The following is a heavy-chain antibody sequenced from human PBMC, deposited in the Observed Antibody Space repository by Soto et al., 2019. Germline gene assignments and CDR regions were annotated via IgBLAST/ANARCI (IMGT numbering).Heavy chain of an antibody. CDR2: ISSSGSTI. Sequence: GGALRLSCAASGFTFSSYEMNWVRQAPGKGLEWVSYISSSGSTIYYADSVKGRFTISRDNAKNTLYLQMNSLRAEDTAVYYCAKSHEFGVVILYYFDYWGQGTLVPVSS. CDR1: GFTFSSYE. D-gene: IGHD3-3*01. CDR3: AKSHEFGVVILYYFDY. V-gene: IGHV3-48*03. J-gene: IGHJ4*02.